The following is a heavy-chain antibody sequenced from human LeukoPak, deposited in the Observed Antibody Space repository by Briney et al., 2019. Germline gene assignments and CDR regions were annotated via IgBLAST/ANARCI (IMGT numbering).Heavy chain of an antibody. CDR2: INPNSGGT. CDR1: GYTFTGYY. Sequence: ASVKVSCKASGYTFTGYYMHWVRQAPGQGLEWMGWINPNSGGTNYAQKFQGRVTMTRDTPISTAYMELSRLRSDDTAVYYCARSPDYYDSSGYYYALNWFDPWGQGTLVTVSS. V-gene: IGHV1-2*02. D-gene: IGHD3-22*01. J-gene: IGHJ5*02. CDR3: ARSPDYYDSSGYYYALNWFDP.